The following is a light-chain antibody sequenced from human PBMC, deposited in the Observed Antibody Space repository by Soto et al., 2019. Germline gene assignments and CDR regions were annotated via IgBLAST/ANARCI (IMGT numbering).Light chain of an antibody. CDR3: ATWDSALSAGV. CDR1: SSNIGDNS. V-gene: IGLV1-51*01. Sequence: QSVLTQPPSMSAAPGQMVAISCSGTSSNIGDNSVSWYQHFPGTAPKVLIYDNNRRPSGIPDRFSGSNSGTSATLTIIGLQTGDEADYYYATWDSALSAGVFGGGTKLTVL. J-gene: IGLJ3*02. CDR2: DNN.